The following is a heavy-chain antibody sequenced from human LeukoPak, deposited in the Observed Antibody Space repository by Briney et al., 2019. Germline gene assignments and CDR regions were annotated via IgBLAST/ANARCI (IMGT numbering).Heavy chain of an antibody. V-gene: IGHV1-69*04. CDR1: GGTLSHYA. CDR2: IIPIIDTP. D-gene: IGHD6-13*01. CDR3: ARGISSWYAFDI. J-gene: IGHJ3*02. Sequence: SVKVSCKASGGTLSHYAFTWVRQAPGQGLEWMGRIIPIIDTPNYAQKFQGRVTIIADKSTNTAYMELSPLISEDTAVYYCARGISSWYAFDIWGQGTMVTVSS.